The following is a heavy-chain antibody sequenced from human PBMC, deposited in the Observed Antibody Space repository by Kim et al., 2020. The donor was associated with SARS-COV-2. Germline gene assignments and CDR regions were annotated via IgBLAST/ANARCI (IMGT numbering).Heavy chain of an antibody. Sequence: GGSLRLSCAASGFTFSDYFMSWIRQAPGKGLEWVSYISSSSTYTNYADSVKGRFTISRDNAKNSLYLQMNSLRAEDTAVYYCARDTTTAAADNYYYYGMDLWGQGTTVTVSS. D-gene: IGHD6-13*01. V-gene: IGHV3-11*06. CDR2: ISSSSTYT. CDR1: GFTFSDYF. J-gene: IGHJ6*02. CDR3: ARDTTTAAADNYYYYGMDL.